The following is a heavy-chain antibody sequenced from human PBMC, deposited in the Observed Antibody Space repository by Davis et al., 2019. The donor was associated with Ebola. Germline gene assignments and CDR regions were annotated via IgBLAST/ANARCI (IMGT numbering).Heavy chain of an antibody. Sequence: GESLKISCAASGFTFSSYWMHWVRQAPGKGLVWVSRVNSDGSSTSYADSVKGRFTISRDNAKNTLYLQMNSLRAEDTAVYYCARGHSSSWYVYYYGMDVWGQGTTVTVSS. CDR3: ARGHSSSWYVYYYGMDV. CDR2: VNSDGSST. J-gene: IGHJ6*02. CDR1: GFTFSSYW. V-gene: IGHV3-74*01. D-gene: IGHD6-13*01.